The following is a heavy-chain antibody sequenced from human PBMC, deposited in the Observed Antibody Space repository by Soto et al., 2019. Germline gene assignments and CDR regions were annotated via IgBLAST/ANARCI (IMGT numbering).Heavy chain of an antibody. CDR1: GGSISSGSYY. J-gene: IGHJ4*02. CDR2: IYYSGST. Sequence: QVQLQESGPGLVKPSQTLSLTCTVSGGSISSGSYYWSWIRQHPGKGLEWIGYIYYSGSTYYNPSLKSRVTISVDTSKNQFSLKLSSVTAADTAVYYRARSQGRRGNIDYWGQGTLVTVSS. V-gene: IGHV4-31*03. D-gene: IGHD3-10*01. CDR3: ARSQGRRGNIDY.